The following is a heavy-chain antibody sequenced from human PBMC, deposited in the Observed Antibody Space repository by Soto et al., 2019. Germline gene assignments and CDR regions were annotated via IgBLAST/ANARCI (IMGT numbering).Heavy chain of an antibody. CDR3: AKEHEGERWLQTQPIGY. D-gene: IGHD5-12*01. CDR2: ISYDGSNK. CDR1: GFTFSSYG. V-gene: IGHV3-30*18. Sequence: QVQLVESGGGVVQPGRSLRLSCAASGFTFSSYGMHWVRQAPGKGLEWVAVISYDGSNKYYADSVKGRFTISRDNSKNTLYLQMNSLRAEDTAVYYCAKEHEGERWLQTQPIGYWGQGTLVTVSS. J-gene: IGHJ4*02.